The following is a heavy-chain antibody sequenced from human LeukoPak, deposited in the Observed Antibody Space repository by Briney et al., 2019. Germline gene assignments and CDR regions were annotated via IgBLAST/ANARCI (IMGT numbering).Heavy chain of an antibody. V-gene: IGHV2-5*01. J-gene: IGHJ5*02. CDR1: GFSLSTSGVG. Sequence: SGPTLVKPTQTLTLTCTFSGFSLSTSGVGVGWIRQPPGKALEWLALIYWNDDKRYSPSLKSRLTITQDTSKNQVVLTMTNMDPVDTATYYCARIVVVVDAGPNWFDPWGQGTLVTVSS. D-gene: IGHD2-15*01. CDR2: IYWNDDK. CDR3: ARIVVVVDAGPNWFDP.